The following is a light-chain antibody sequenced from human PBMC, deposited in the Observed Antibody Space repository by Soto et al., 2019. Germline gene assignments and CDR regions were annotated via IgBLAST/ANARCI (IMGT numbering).Light chain of an antibody. J-gene: IGKJ2*01. CDR2: DAS. CDR3: QQYNNWYT. V-gene: IGKV3-15*01. CDR1: QSVSRN. Sequence: EKVMTQSPATLSVSPGERATLSCRASQSVSRNLAWYQQKPGQAPRLLILDASTRAAGIPGRFSGSGSGREFTLTISSLQSEDFAVYYCQQYNNWYTFGQGTKLEI.